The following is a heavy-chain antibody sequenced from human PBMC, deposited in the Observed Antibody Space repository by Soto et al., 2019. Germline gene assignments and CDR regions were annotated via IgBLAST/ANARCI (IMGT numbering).Heavy chain of an antibody. J-gene: IGHJ4*02. V-gene: IGHV3-7*01. D-gene: IGHD4-4*01. CDR3: ADPTDLDY. CDR1: GFIFRNSW. Sequence: GVSLSLSCVASGFIFRNSWMSWVRQAPGKGLEWVATIKPDGSEKYHVDSVKGRFTISRDNAKTSLYLQMNSLRAEDTAVYYCADPTDLDYWGQGTLVTVSS. CDR2: IKPDGSEK.